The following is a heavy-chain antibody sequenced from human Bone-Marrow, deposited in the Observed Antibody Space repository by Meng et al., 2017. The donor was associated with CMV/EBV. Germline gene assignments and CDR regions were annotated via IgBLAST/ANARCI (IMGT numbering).Heavy chain of an antibody. D-gene: IGHD3-10*01. CDR1: GFTFSSYG. CDR3: AAPSPDAILWFGESQPGLDV. V-gene: IGHV3-30*02. Sequence: GESLKISCAASGFTFSSYGMHWVRQAPGKGLEWVAFIRYDGSNKYYADSVKGRFTISRDNSKNTLYLQMNSLRAEDTAVYYCAAPSPDAILWFGESQPGLDVWGQGTKVTVSS. J-gene: IGHJ6*01. CDR2: IRYDGSNK.